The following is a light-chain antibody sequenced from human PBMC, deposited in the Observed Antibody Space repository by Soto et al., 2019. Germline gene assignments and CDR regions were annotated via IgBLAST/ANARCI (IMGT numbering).Light chain of an antibody. V-gene: IGLV4-69*01. CDR1: DGHSDYA. CDR2: VNTDGSH. Sequence: QSVLTQSPSASASLGASVKLTCTLSDGHSDYAVAWHQQQPEQGPRYLLKVNTDGSHAKGDGIPDRFSGSSSGTERYLTISSLRSEDEAVYYCQTWGAGIVVFGGGTKLTVL. CDR3: QTWGAGIVV. J-gene: IGLJ3*02.